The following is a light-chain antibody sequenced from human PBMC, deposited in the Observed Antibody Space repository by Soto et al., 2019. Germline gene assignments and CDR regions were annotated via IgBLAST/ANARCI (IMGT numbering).Light chain of an antibody. CDR2: GAS. J-gene: IGKJ4*01. V-gene: IGKV3-20*01. CDR3: QQYGSSPLT. Sequence: VRTHSPATLSVSLGASATLSGRASQSVINYLAWYQQKPGQAPRLLFYGASNRATGIPDRFSGSGSGTDFTLTISRLQPEDFAVYYCQQYGSSPLTFGGGTKVDIK. CDR1: QSVINY.